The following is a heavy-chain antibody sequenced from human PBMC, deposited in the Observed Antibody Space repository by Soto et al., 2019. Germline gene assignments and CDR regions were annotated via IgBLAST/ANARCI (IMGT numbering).Heavy chain of an antibody. D-gene: IGHD3-3*01. J-gene: IGHJ4*02. CDR3: ARIPITIFGVVPLYYYFDY. CDR1: GFSLSNARMG. Sequence: QVTLKESGPVLVKPTETLTLTCTVSGFSLSNARMGVSWIRQPPGKALEWLAHIFSNDEKSYSTSLKSRLTISKDTSKSQVVLTMTNMDPVDTATYYCARIPITIFGVVPLYYYFDYWGQGTLVTVSS. V-gene: IGHV2-26*01. CDR2: IFSNDEK.